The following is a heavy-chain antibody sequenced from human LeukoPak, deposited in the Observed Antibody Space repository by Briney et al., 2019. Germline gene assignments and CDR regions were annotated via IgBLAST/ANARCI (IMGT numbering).Heavy chain of an antibody. CDR1: PYTFNKYY. D-gene: IGHD3-22*01. V-gene: IGHV1-69*13. CDR3: ARVGRGDYDSSGFNWFDP. CDR2: IIPLFGAA. Sequence: SVKVSCKASPYTFNKYYIHWVRQAPGQGLEWMGGIIPLFGAANYAQKFQGRVTITADESTSTAYMEVSSLRYEDTAVYYCARVGRGDYDSSGFNWFDPWGQGTLVTVSS. J-gene: IGHJ5*02.